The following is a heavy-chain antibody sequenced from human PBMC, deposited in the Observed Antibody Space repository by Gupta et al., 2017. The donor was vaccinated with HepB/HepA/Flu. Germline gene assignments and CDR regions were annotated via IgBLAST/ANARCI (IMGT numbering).Heavy chain of an antibody. J-gene: IGHJ4*02. V-gene: IGHV3-48*02. CDR1: GFIFSASS. D-gene: IGHD1-26*01. Sequence: EVQLVESGGALVQPGGSLRLSCAASGFIFSASSVSWVRQAPGKGLEWRAYISGDSADIFYADSVKGRFTISRDNARNSVYLQMNSLREGDTAVYYCARAGALLYWGPGTRVTVSS. CDR2: ISGDSADI. CDR3: ARAGALLY.